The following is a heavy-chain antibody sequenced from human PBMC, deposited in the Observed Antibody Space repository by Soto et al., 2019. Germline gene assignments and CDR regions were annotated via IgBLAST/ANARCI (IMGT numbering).Heavy chain of an antibody. CDR1: GYTFTSYY. CDR3: ARESRSGYAETPLDY. V-gene: IGHV1-46*03. D-gene: IGHD5-12*01. Sequence: ASVKVSCKASGYTFTSYYMHWVRQAPGQGLEWMGIINPSGGSTSYAQKFQGRVTMTRDTSTSTVYMELSSLRSEDTAVYYCARESRSGYAETPLDYWGQGTLVTVSS. CDR2: INPSGGST. J-gene: IGHJ4*02.